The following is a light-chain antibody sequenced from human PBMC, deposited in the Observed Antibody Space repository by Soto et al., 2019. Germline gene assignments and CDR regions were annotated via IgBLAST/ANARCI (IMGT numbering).Light chain of an antibody. CDR3: CSYAGSSTLYV. J-gene: IGLJ1*01. V-gene: IGLV2-23*02. CDR1: SSDFGTYNL. Sequence: QSVLTQPASVSGSPGQSITISCTGTSSDFGTYNLVSWYQQHPGKAPKLMIYEVNKRPSGVSDRFSGSKSGNTASLTISGLQAEDEADYYCCSYAGSSTLYVFGIGTQLTVL. CDR2: EVN.